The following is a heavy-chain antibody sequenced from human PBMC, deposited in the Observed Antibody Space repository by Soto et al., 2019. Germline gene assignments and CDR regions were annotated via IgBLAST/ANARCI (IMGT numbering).Heavy chain of an antibody. Sequence: GGALRLSCAASGFTFSSYAMHWVRQAPGKGLEYVSAISSNGGSTYYANSVKGRFTISRDNAKNSLYLQMDSLRAEDTAVYYCASNKEMATTYWGQGTLVTVSS. CDR2: ISSNGGST. D-gene: IGHD1-1*01. V-gene: IGHV3-64*01. J-gene: IGHJ4*02. CDR3: ASNKEMATTY. CDR1: GFTFSSYA.